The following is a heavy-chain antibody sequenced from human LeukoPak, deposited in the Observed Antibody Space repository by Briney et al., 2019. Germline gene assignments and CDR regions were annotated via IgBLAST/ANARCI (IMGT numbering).Heavy chain of an antibody. J-gene: IGHJ4*02. CDR1: GFTFSGYE. D-gene: IGHD1-7*01. V-gene: IGHV3-48*03. CDR2: IDSSGSTI. Sequence: GGSLRLSCAASGFTFSGYEMNWVRQAPGKGLEWVSYIDSSGSTIYYAESVKGRFTISRDNAKNSLYLQMSSLRAEDTSVYYCARDQTGTTAYFDYWGQGTLVTVSS. CDR3: ARDQTGTTAYFDY.